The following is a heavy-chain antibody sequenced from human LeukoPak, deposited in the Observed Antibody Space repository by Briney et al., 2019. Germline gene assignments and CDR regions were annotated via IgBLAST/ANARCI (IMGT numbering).Heavy chain of an antibody. CDR2: INPNSGGT. D-gene: IGHD6-13*01. CDR1: GYTFTGYY. CDR3: ARGRRSWYYFDY. V-gene: IGHV1-2*02. Sequence: ASVKVSCTASGYTFTGYYMHWVRQAPGQGLEWMGWINPNSGGTNYAQKFQGRVTMARDTSISTAYMELSRLRSDDTAVYYCARGRRSWYYFDYWGQGTLVTVSS. J-gene: IGHJ4*02.